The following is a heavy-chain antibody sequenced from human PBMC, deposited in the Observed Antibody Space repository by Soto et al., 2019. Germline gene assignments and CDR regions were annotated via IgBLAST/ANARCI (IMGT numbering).Heavy chain of an antibody. Sequence: SQILSLSYAVLGGSIVDIDCHRFSKPPGKGLEWIGEINHNTNTIYNPSLTSRVTISVDTSKNHFSLKLTSVTAADTAVYYCARGVRLFRGSFDPWGQGTLVTVSS. J-gene: IGHJ5*02. D-gene: IGHD2-15*01. CDR3: ARGVRLFRGSFDP. CDR2: INHNTNT. CDR1: GGSIVDID. V-gene: IGHV4-34*01.